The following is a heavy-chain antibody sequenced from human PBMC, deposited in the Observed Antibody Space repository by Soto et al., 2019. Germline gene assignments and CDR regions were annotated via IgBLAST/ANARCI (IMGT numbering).Heavy chain of an antibody. CDR3: ARRGFSYGEYEKFDY. CDR1: GYSFTSYW. J-gene: IGHJ4*02. CDR2: IYPGDSDT. D-gene: IGHD4-17*01. Sequence: GESLKISCKGSGYSFTSYWIGWVRQMPGKGLEWMGIIYPGDSDTRYSPSFQGQVTISADKSISTAYLQWSSLKASDTAMYYCARRGFSYGEYEKFDYWGQGTLVTVSS. V-gene: IGHV5-51*01.